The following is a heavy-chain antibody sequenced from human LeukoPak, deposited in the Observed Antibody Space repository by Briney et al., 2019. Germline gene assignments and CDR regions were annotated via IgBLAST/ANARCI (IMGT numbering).Heavy chain of an antibody. V-gene: IGHV1-24*01. CDR3: AREITMIVVVPYYYGMDV. CDR2: FDPEDGET. Sequence: ASVKVSCKVSGYTLTELSMHWVRQAPGKGLEWMGGFDPEDGETIYAQKFQGRVTITADKSTSTAYMELSSLRSEDTAVYYCAREITMIVVVPYYYGMDVWGQGTTVTVSS. CDR1: GYTLTELS. J-gene: IGHJ6*02. D-gene: IGHD3-22*01.